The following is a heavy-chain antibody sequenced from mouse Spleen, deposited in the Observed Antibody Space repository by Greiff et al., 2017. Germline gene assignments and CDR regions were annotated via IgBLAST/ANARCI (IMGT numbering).Heavy chain of an antibody. V-gene: IGHV1-64*01. D-gene: IGHD4-1*01. Sequence: QVQLQQPGAELVKPGASVKLSCKASGYTFTSYWMHRVKQRPGQGLEWIGMIHPNSGSTNYNEKFKSKATLTVDKSSSTAYMQLSSLTSEDSAVYYCAKGTGTRYFDVWGTGTTVTVSS. CDR1: GYTFTSYW. J-gene: IGHJ1*03. CDR3: AKGTGTRYFDV. CDR2: IHPNSGST.